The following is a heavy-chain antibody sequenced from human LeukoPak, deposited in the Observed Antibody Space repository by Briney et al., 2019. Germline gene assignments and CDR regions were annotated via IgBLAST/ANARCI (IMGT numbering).Heavy chain of an antibody. CDR3: ATTPNSGRGGWFYP. V-gene: IGHV1-24*01. CDR2: FDPEDGET. J-gene: IGHJ5*02. Sequence: ASVKVSCKVSGYTLTELSMHWVRQAPGKGLEWMGGFDPEDGETIYAQKFKGRVTMTEDTSTDKAYIEFSSLKSENTAVYCCATTPNSGRGGWFYPRGQATLDT. CDR1: GYTLTELS. D-gene: IGHD4-23*01.